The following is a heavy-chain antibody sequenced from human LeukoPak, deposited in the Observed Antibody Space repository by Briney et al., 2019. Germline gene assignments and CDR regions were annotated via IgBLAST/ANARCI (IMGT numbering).Heavy chain of an antibody. V-gene: IGHV4-34*01. D-gene: IGHD4-11*01. CDR3: ARDYTS. J-gene: IGHJ3*01. Sequence: SETLSLTCAVYGGSFSGYYWSWIRQPPGKGLEWTGEITHSGSTNYNSSLKSRVTMSVDTSKNQFSLKLNSVTAADTAVYYCARDYTSWGQGTMVTVSS. CDR2: ITHSGST. CDR1: GGSFSGYY.